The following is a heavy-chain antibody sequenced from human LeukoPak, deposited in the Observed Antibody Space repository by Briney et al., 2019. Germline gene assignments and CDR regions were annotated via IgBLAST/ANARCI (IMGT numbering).Heavy chain of an antibody. Sequence: GASVKVSCKASGGTFSSYTISWVRQAPGQGLEWMGRIIPILGIANYAQKFQGRVTITADKSTSTAYMELSSLRSEDTAVYYCARDLGRRYYDSSGYYAFDYWGQGTLVTVSS. V-gene: IGHV1-69*04. J-gene: IGHJ4*02. D-gene: IGHD3-22*01. CDR2: IIPILGIA. CDR1: GGTFSSYT. CDR3: ARDLGRRYYDSSGYYAFDY.